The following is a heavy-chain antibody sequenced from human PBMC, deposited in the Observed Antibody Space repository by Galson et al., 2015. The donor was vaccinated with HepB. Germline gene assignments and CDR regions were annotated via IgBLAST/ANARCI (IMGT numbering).Heavy chain of an antibody. CDR1: GFTFSSYA. J-gene: IGHJ4*02. CDR3: ARDELVY. V-gene: IGHV3-30*04. D-gene: IGHD3-10*01. CDR2: ISYDGSNK. Sequence: SLRLSCAASGFTFSSYAMHWVRQAPGKGLEWVAVISYDGSNKYYADSVKGRFTISRDNSKNTLYLQMNSLRAEDTAVYYCARDELVYWGQGTLVTVSS.